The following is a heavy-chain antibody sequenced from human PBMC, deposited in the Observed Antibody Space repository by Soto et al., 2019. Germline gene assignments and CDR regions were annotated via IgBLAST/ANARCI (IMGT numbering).Heavy chain of an antibody. Sequence: QVPLVQSGAEVKRPGASVKVSCKASNYMFGSYGITWVRQAPGQGPEWMGWISAFNGNTKYPQNLQGRVTMTTDTSTATAYMELRALRSDDSAMYFCARDGGYGAGSYLDYWGQGTLVTVSS. CDR2: ISAFNGNT. CDR3: ARDGGYGAGSYLDY. V-gene: IGHV1-18*04. CDR1: NYMFGSYG. J-gene: IGHJ4*02. D-gene: IGHD3-10*01.